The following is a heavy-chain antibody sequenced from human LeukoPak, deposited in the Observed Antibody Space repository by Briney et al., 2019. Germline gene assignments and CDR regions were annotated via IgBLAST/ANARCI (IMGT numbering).Heavy chain of an antibody. J-gene: IGHJ3*02. CDR3: ARVLDYYDSSGYYYAGAFDI. CDR1: GGTFSSYA. D-gene: IGHD3-22*01. CDR2: IIPIFGTA. V-gene: IGHV1-69*13. Sequence: SVKVSCKASGGTFSSYAISWVRQAPGQGLEWMGGIIPIFGTANYAQKFQGRVTITADESTSTAYMELSSLRSEDTAVYYCARVLDYYDSSGYYYAGAFDIWGQGTMVTVS.